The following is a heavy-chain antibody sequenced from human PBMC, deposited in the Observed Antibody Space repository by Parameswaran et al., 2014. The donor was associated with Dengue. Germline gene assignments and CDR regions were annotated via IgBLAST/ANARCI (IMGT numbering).Heavy chain of an antibody. J-gene: IGHJ6*02. Sequence: WIRQPPGKGLEWVAVIWYDGSNKYYADSVKGRFTISRDNSKNTLYLQMNSLRAEDTAVYYCAKAFGNWGSRYYYGMDVWGQGTTVTVSS. CDR3: AKAFGNWGSRYYYGMDV. V-gene: IGHV3-33*06. CDR2: IWYDGSNK. D-gene: IGHD7-27*01.